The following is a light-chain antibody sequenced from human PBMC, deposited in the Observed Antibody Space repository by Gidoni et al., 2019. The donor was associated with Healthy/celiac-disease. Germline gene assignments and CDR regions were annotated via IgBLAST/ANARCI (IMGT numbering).Light chain of an antibody. V-gene: IGLV4-69*01. CDR2: RNSDGSH. J-gene: IGLJ2*01. CDR1: SGHSSYA. CDR3: QTWGTGIVV. Sequence: QLVLPQSPSASASLGASVNLPCTRSSGHSSYATAWHQQQPEKGPRYLMKRNSDGSHSKGDGIPDRFSGSSSGAERYLTISSLQSEDEADYYGQTWGTGIVVFGGGTKLTVL.